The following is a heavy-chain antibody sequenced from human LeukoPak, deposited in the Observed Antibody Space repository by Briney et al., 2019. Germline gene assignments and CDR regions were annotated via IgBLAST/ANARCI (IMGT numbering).Heavy chain of an antibody. J-gene: IGHJ5*02. D-gene: IGHD3-3*01. CDR2: INHSGST. Sequence: SETLSLTCAVYGGSFSGYYWSWIRQPPGKGLEWIGEINHSGSTNYNPSLKSRVTISVDTSKNQFSLKLSSVTAADTAVYYCARALDFWSGYSYNWFDPWGQGTLVTVSS. CDR1: GGSFSGYY. CDR3: ARALDFWSGYSYNWFDP. V-gene: IGHV4-34*01.